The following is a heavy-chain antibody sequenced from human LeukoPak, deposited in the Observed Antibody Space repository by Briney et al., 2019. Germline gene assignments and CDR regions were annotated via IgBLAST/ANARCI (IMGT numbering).Heavy chain of an antibody. CDR1: GYTFTSYG. V-gene: IGHV1-18*04. CDR3: ARDWSYYFDY. Sequence: ASVKVSCKASGYTFTSYGISWVRQAAGRGLEWMGWISAYNGNTNYAQTLQGRVTMTTDTSTSTAYMELRSLRSDDTAVYYGARDWSYYFDYWGQGTLVTVSS. J-gene: IGHJ4*02. CDR2: ISAYNGNT. D-gene: IGHD2-8*02.